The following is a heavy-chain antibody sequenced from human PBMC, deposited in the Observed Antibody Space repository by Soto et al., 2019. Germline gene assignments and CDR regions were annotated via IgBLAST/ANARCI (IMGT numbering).Heavy chain of an antibody. J-gene: IGHJ4*02. D-gene: IGHD6-19*01. V-gene: IGHV4-39*01. CDR1: GGSISSSSYY. CDR3: ARKTGYSSGWSLDY. CDR2: IYYSGST. Sequence: QLQLQESGPGLVKPSETLSLTCTVSGGSISSSSYYWGWIRQPPGKGLEWIGSIYYSGSTYYNPSLKSRVTISVDTSKNQFSLKLSSVTAADTAVYYCARKTGYSSGWSLDYWGQGTLVTVSS.